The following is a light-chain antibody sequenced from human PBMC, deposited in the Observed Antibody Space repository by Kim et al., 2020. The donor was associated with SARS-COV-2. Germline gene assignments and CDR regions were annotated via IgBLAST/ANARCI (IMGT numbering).Light chain of an antibody. J-gene: IGLJ2*01. CDR1: SLRSHY. V-gene: IGLV3-19*01. CDR3: NTRDNSGNHF. Sequence: VALGQTVRITCQGDSLRSHYASWYHQKPGQAPLLVIYGKNNRPSGIPDRFSGSTSGNTSSLTITGAQAADEADYYCNTRDNSGNHFFGGATQLTVL. CDR2: GKN.